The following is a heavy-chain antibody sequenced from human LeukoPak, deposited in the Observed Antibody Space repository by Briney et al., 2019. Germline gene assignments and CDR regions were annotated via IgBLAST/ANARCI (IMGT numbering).Heavy chain of an antibody. D-gene: IGHD4-17*01. J-gene: IGHJ4*02. CDR1: GGSISSGDYY. Sequence: NPSETLSLTCTVSGGSISSGDYYWSWIRQPPGKGLEWIGYIYYSGSTYYNPSLKSRVTISVDTSKNQFSLKLSSVTAADTAVYYCARHPRSYGDPPGYWGQGTLVTVSS. CDR2: IYYSGST. CDR3: ARHPRSYGDPPGY. V-gene: IGHV4-30-4*08.